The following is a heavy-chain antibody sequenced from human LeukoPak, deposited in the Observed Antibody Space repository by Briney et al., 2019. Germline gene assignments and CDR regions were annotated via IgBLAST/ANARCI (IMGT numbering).Heavy chain of an antibody. J-gene: IGHJ4*02. Sequence: KPSETLSLTCTVSGGSISSYYWSWIRQPPGKGLEWIGYIYYSGSTNYNPSLKSRVTISVDTSKNQFSLKLSSVTAADTAVYYCARVNYDIKRYYFGYWGQGTLVTVSS. V-gene: IGHV4-59*01. CDR3: ARVNYDIKRYYFGY. D-gene: IGHD3-9*01. CDR2: IYYSGST. CDR1: GGSISSYY.